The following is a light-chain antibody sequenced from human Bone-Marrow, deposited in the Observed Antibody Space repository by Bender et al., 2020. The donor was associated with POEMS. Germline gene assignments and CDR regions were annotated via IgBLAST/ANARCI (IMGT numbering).Light chain of an antibody. CDR2: QDT. CDR3: QSWGSNTAV. J-gene: IGLJ2*01. Sequence: SYELTQPPSVSVSPGQTATITCSGEKLGEEYACWYQQKPGQSPVVVIYQDTKRPSGIPERFSGSTSGNTASLTISGTQTMDEADYYCQSWGSNTAVFGGGTKVNVL. V-gene: IGLV3-1*01. CDR1: KLGEEY.